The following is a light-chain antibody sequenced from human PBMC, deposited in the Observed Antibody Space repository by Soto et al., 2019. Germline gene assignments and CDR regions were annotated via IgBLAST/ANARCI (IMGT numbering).Light chain of an antibody. J-gene: IGKJ1*01. V-gene: IGKV3-20*01. CDR1: QRISISY. Sequence: EIVLTQSPDTLSLSPGERATLSCRASQRISISYLAWYRQQPGQALRLLIYSTSTRATGIPDRFGGSGSGTDFTLTISKLEPGDFAVYYCQQYGGLAWTGGQGPKVEIK. CDR2: STS. CDR3: QQYGGLAWT.